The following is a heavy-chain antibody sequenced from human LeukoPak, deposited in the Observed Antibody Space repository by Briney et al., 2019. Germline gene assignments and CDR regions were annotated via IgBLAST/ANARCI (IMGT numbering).Heavy chain of an antibody. V-gene: IGHV4-34*01. CDR2: INHSGST. D-gene: IGHD3-10*01. J-gene: IGHJ6*02. CDR3: ARGFYYGSGSGDGMDV. CDR1: GGSISNYY. Sequence: SETLSLTCTVSGGSISNYYWSCIRQPPGKGREWMGEINHSGSTNYNPSLKSRVTISVDTSKHQFSLNLSSVTAADTAVYYCARGFYYGSGSGDGMDVWGQGTTVTVSS.